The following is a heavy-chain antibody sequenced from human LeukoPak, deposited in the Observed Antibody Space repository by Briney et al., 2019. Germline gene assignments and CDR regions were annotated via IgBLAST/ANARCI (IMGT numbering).Heavy chain of an antibody. CDR3: ARDRSGWYGSEY. V-gene: IGHV4-4*07. J-gene: IGHJ4*02. CDR1: GGSISGHY. CDR2: IYSSGNT. D-gene: IGHD6-19*01. Sequence: SETLSLTCTVAGGSISGHYWSWVRQPAEKVLEWIGRIYSSGNTNYNPSLKSRVTISVDTSNNQVFLKLSSVTAADTAVYYCARDRSGWYGSEYWGQGTLVTVSS.